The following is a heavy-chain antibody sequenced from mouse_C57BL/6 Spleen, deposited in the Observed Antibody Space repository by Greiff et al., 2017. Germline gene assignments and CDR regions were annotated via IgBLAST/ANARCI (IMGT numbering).Heavy chain of an antibody. CDR3: ARGSYGNYLSDY. D-gene: IGHD2-1*01. J-gene: IGHJ2*01. Sequence: EVQLQQSGPELVKPGASVKISCKASGYTFTDYYMNWVKQSHGKSLEWIGDINPNNGGTSYNQKFKGKATLTVDKSASTAYMELRSLTSEDSAVYYCARGSYGNYLSDYWGQGTTLTVSS. CDR2: INPNNGGT. CDR1: GYTFTDYY. V-gene: IGHV1-26*01.